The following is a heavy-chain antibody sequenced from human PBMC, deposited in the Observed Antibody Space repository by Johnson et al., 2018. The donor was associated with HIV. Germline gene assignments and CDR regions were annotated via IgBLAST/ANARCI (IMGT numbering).Heavy chain of an antibody. V-gene: IGHV3-20*04. CDR3: ASDGELPEYAFDI. D-gene: IGHD1-26*01. CDR1: GFTFDDYD. CDR2: INWNGGSI. J-gene: IGHJ3*02. Sequence: VQLVESGGGVVRPGGSLRLSCAASGFTFDDYDMNWVRQAPGKGLEWVSSINWNGGSIRYADSVKGRFTISRDSAKNSLYLQMNSLRAEDTAVYYCASDGELPEYAFDIWGQGTMVTVSS.